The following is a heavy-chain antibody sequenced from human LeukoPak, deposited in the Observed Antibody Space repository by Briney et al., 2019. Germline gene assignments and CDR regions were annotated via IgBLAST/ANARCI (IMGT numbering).Heavy chain of an antibody. CDR2: INWDGENT. J-gene: IGHJ4*02. D-gene: IGHD2-15*01. CDR3: ARDLSATWYSLAY. Sequence: GGSLSLSCSGSGLNFRDYGLSWVRQAPGKGLEWVSGINWDGENTAYADSVKGRFTISRDNADNAVYLQMDSLRVEDTALYYCARDLSATWYSLAYWGRGTLVTVSS. V-gene: IGHV3-20*04. CDR1: GLNFRDYG.